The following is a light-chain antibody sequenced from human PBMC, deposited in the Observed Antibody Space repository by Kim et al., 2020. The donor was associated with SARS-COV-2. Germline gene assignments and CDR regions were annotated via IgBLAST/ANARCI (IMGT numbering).Light chain of an antibody. CDR3: QQYSSYPVT. Sequence: DIQMTQSPSTLSASVGDRVTITCRASQSISSHLAWYQQKPGRAPKVLIHNASGLPGGVPLRFSGSGSGTEFSLTISSLQPDDSATYYCQQYSSYPVTFGGGTKVDIK. CDR2: NAS. CDR1: QSISSH. J-gene: IGKJ4*01. V-gene: IGKV1-5*03.